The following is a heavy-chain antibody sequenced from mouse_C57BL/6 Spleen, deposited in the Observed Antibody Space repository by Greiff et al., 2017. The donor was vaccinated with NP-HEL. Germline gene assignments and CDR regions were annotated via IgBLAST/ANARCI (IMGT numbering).Heavy chain of an antibody. J-gene: IGHJ1*03. V-gene: IGHV1-64*01. CDR2: IHPNSGST. CDR1: GYTFTSYW. D-gene: IGHD1-1*01. CDR3: ARGDSYYYGSSYDWYFDV. Sequence: VQLQQPGAELVKPGASVKLSCKASGYTFTSYWMHWVKQRPGQGLEWIGMIHPNSGSTNYNEKFKSKATLTVDKSSSTAYMQLSSLTSEDSAVYYCARGDSYYYGSSYDWYFDVWGTGTTVTVSS.